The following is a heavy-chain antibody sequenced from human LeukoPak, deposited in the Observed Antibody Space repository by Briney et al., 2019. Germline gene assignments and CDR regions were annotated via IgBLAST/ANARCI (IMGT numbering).Heavy chain of an antibody. CDR3: ARLKYCTNGVCYAGFDY. CDR1: GYTFTSYA. J-gene: IGHJ4*02. Sequence: ASVKVSCKASGYTFTSYAMHWVRQAPGQRLEWMGWINAGNGNTKYSQKFQGRVTITRDTSADTAYMELSSLRSEDTAVYYCARLKYCTNGVCYAGFDYWGQGTLVTVSS. CDR2: INAGNGNT. D-gene: IGHD2-8*01. V-gene: IGHV1-3*01.